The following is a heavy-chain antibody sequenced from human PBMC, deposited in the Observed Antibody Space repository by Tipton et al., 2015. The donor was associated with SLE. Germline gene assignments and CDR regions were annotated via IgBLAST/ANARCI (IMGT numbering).Heavy chain of an antibody. CDR1: GGSISTYY. V-gene: IGHV4-59*01. CDR2: ISDSGYT. Sequence: GLVKPSETLSLTCTVSGGSISTYYWSWIRQSPGRGLEWIAYISDSGYTNYNPSLKSRVTISVDTSRNQFSLRLNSVTPADTAVYYCARSVGVYLYYFDYWGQGTLVTVSS. J-gene: IGHJ4*02. CDR3: ARSVGVYLYYFDY. D-gene: IGHD3-10*01.